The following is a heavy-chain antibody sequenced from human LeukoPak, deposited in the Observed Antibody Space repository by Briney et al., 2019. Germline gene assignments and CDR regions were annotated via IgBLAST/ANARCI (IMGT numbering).Heavy chain of an antibody. J-gene: IGHJ4*02. D-gene: IGHD2-2*01. Sequence: SVKVSCKASGGTFSSYAISWVRQAPGQGLEWMGGIIPIFGTANYAQKFQGRVTITADKSTSTAYMELSSLRSEDTAVYYCARDVGEYCSSTNCYASNYWGQGTLVTVSS. CDR2: IIPIFGTA. V-gene: IGHV1-69*06. CDR3: ARDVGEYCSSTNCYASNY. CDR1: GGTFSSYA.